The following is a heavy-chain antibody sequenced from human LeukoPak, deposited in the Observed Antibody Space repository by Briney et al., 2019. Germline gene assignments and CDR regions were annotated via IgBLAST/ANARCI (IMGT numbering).Heavy chain of an antibody. CDR3: AISSQRRTEVVVITSFDY. D-gene: IGHD3-22*01. V-gene: IGHV3-23*01. J-gene: IGHJ4*02. CDR1: GFTFSRYA. Sequence: GGSLRLSCAASGFTFSRYAMSWVRQAPGKGLEWVSAISGSGGSTYYADSVKGRFTISRDNSKNTLYLQMNSLRAEDKAVYYCAISSQRRTEVVVITSFDYWGQGTLVTVSS. CDR2: ISGSGGST.